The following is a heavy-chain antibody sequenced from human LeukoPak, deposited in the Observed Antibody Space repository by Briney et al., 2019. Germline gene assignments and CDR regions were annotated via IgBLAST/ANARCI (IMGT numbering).Heavy chain of an antibody. D-gene: IGHD3-22*01. CDR1: GGSFSGYY. CDR3: ARDIDSSGYYYVSP. CDR2: GYYSGST. Sequence: SETLSLTCAVYGGSFSGYYWSWIRQPPGKGLEWIGGGYYSGSTYYNPSLKSRVTISVDTSKNQFSLKLSSVTAADTAVYYCARDIDSSGYYYVSPWGQGTLVTVSS. V-gene: IGHV4-34*01. J-gene: IGHJ4*02.